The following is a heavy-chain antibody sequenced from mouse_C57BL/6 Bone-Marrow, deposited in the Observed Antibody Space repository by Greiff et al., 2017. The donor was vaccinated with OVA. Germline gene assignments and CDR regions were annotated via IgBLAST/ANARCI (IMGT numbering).Heavy chain of an antibody. CDR1: GYTFTDYN. CDR2: INPNNGGT. J-gene: IGHJ3*01. CDR3: ARRYGNYPAWFAY. V-gene: IGHV1-18*01. Sequence: EVKLMESGPELVKPGASVKIPCKASGYTFTDYNMDWVKQSHGKSLEWIGDINPNNGGTIYNQKFKGKATLTVDKSSSTAYMELRSLTSEDTAVYYCARRYGNYPAWFAYWGQGTLVTVSA. D-gene: IGHD2-1*01.